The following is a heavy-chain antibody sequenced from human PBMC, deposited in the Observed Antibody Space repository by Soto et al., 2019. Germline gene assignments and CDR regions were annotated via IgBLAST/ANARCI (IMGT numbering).Heavy chain of an antibody. Sequence: ASVKVSCKASGYTFTSSGISWVRQASGQGLEWMGWISAYNGNTNYAQKLQGRVTMTTDTSTSTAYMELRSLRSDDTAGYYCARDPPYCSSSFSRENKNWYFELWGRGTLVTVS. V-gene: IGHV1-18*01. D-gene: IGHD6-6*01. CDR1: GYTFTSSG. J-gene: IGHJ2*01. CDR2: ISAYNGNT. CDR3: ARDPPYCSSSFSRENKNWYFEL.